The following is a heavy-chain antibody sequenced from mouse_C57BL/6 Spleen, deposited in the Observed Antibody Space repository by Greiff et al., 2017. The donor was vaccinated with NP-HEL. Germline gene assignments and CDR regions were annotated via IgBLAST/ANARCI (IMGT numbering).Heavy chain of an antibody. CDR3: ARHEAGYDGYYVGFMDY. CDR2: FYPGGGSI. V-gene: IGHV1-62-2*01. Sequence: QVQLKQSGAELVKPGASVKLSCKASGYTFTEYTIHWVKQRSGQGLEWLGWFYPGGGSIKYNEKFKDKATLPADKSSCTVYMELSRLTSEESAVYFWARHEAGYDGYYVGFMDYWGQGTSVTVSS. CDR1: GYTFTEYT. D-gene: IGHD2-3*01. J-gene: IGHJ4*01.